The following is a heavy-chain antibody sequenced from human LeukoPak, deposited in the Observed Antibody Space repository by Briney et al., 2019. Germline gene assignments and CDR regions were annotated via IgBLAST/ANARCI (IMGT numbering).Heavy chain of an antibody. CDR1: GFTFSSYG. J-gene: IGHJ4*02. Sequence: PGRSLRLSCAASGFTFSSYGMHWVRQAPGKGLEWVAVIWYDGSNKYYADSVKGRFTISRDNSKNTLYLQMNSLRAEDTAVYYCASDRQYCSSTSCYRLGDFDYWGQGTLVTVSS. V-gene: IGHV3-33*01. CDR2: IWYDGSNK. D-gene: IGHD2-2*02. CDR3: ASDRQYCSSTSCYRLGDFDY.